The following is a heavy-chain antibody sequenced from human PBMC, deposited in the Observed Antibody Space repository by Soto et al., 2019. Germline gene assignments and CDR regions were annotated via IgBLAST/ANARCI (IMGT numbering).Heavy chain of an antibody. CDR3: ANLIAAAGHFDY. CDR2: MYYRGST. D-gene: IGHD6-13*01. CDR1: VGSISSISYY. J-gene: IGHJ4*02. Sequence: QLQLQESGPGLVKPSETLSLTCTVSVGSISSISYYWGGIRPPPGKGLEWFGSMYYRGSTYYNPSLKSRGTISVDTSKNQFSLKLSSVTAADTAVYYCANLIAAAGHFDYWGQGTLVTVSS. V-gene: IGHV4-39*01.